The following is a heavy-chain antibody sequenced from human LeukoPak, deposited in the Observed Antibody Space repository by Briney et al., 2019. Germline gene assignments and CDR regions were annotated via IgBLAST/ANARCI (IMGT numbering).Heavy chain of an antibody. V-gene: IGHV3-21*01. CDR2: ISSKSGYI. Sequence: PGGSLTLSCAASGFTFSDYTMNWVRQAPGKGLEWVSSISSKSGYIYYADSVKGRFTISRDNAKNSLYLQMNSLRAGDTAVYYCARVARVTQSLPDYWGQGILVSVSS. CDR3: ARVARVTQSLPDY. CDR1: GFTFSDYT. J-gene: IGHJ4*02. D-gene: IGHD2-21*02.